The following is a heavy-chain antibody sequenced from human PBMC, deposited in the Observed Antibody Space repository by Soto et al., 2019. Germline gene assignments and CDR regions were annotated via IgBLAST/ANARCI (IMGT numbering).Heavy chain of an antibody. CDR1: GFIFSDYY. D-gene: IGHD4-17*01. CDR2: ISSGAKTI. V-gene: IGHV3-11*01. Sequence: GGSLRLSCAASGFIFSDYYMSWIRQAPGKGLEWVSYISSGAKTIYYSDSVKGRFIVSRDNAKKSLYLEMNSLRADDTAVYYCARHTLPSDHGLGWDVWVQGTTVTVSS. J-gene: IGHJ6*02. CDR3: ARHTLPSDHGLGWDV.